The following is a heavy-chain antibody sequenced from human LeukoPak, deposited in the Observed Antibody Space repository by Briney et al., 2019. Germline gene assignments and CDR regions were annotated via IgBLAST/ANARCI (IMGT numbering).Heavy chain of an antibody. CDR3: ARSQPLAYFDL. J-gene: IGHJ2*01. V-gene: IGHV1-69*06. CDR1: GGSFNSYA. Sequence: SVKVSCKASGGSFNSYAISWVRQAPGQGLEWMGGIIPIFGTANYAQKFQGRVTITADKSTNTAYMELSSLRSEDTAVYYCARSQPLAYFDLWGRGTLVTVSS. CDR2: IIPIFGTA.